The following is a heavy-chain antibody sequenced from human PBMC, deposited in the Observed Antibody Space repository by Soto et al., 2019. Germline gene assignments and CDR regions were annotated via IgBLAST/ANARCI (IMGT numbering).Heavy chain of an antibody. CDR3: AADLTGTTGPDY. V-gene: IGHV1-58*01. Sequence: SVKVSCKASGFTFTSSAVQWVRQARGQRLEWIGWIVVGSGNTNYAQKFRERVTITRDMSTSTAYMELSSLRSEDTAVYYCAADLTGTTGPDYWGQGXLVTVYS. D-gene: IGHD1-7*01. J-gene: IGHJ4*02. CDR1: GFTFTSSA. CDR2: IVVGSGNT.